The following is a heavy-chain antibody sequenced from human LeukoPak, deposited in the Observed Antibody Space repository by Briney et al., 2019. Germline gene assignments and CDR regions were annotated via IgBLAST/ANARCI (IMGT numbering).Heavy chain of an antibody. V-gene: IGHV1-18*01. CDR1: GYTFTSYG. CDR2: ISAYNGNT. CDR3: ARASGTVTTNWFDP. Sequence: ASVKVSCKASGYTFTSYGISWVRQAPGQGLEWMGWISAYNGNTNYAQKLQGRVTMTTDTSTSTAYMELRSLRSDDTAVYYCARASGTVTTNWFDPWGQGTLVTVSS. D-gene: IGHD4-17*01. J-gene: IGHJ5*02.